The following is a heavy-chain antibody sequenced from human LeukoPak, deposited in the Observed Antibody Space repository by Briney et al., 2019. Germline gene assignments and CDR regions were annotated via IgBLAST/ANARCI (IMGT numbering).Heavy chain of an antibody. V-gene: IGHV3-64D*06. CDR3: VKALGYCSGGSCLAFDI. J-gene: IGHJ3*02. D-gene: IGHD2-15*01. CDR1: GFTFSDYA. CDR2: ISSNGGST. Sequence: GGSLRLSCSASGFTFSDYAMHWVRQAPGKGLEYVSAISSNGGSTYYADSVKGRFTISRDNSKNTLYLQMSSLRAEDTAVYYCVKALGYCSGGSCLAFDIWGQGTMVTVSS.